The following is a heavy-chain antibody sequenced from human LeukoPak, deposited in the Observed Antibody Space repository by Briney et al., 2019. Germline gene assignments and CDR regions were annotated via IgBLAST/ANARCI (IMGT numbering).Heavy chain of an antibody. CDR3: ARDPGSFVVLPAAMGDY. CDR1: GFTFSSYG. V-gene: IGHV3-33*01. J-gene: IGHJ4*02. CDR2: IWYDGSNK. D-gene: IGHD2-2*01. Sequence: GGSLRLSCAASGFTFSSYGMHRVRQAPGKGLEWVAVIWYDGSNKYYADSVKGRFTISRDNSKNTLYLQMNSLRAEDTAVYYCARDPGSFVVLPAAMGDYWGQGTLVTVSS.